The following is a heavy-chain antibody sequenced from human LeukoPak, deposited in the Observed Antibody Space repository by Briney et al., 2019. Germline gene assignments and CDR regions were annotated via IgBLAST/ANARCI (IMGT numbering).Heavy chain of an antibody. CDR1: GYTLTELS. CDR2: FDPEDGET. Sequence: ASVKVSCKVSGYTLTELSMHWVRQAPGKGLEWMGGFDPEDGETIYAQKFQGRVTITADKSTSTAYMELSSLRSEDTAVYYCALSPDYYYYGMDVWGQGTTVTVSS. CDR3: ALSPDYYYYGMDV. J-gene: IGHJ6*02. V-gene: IGHV1-24*01.